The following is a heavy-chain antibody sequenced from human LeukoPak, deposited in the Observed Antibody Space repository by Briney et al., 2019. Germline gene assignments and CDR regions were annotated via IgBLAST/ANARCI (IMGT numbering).Heavy chain of an antibody. CDR2: INPKSGGT. CDR3: AASIALTGNFFDY. V-gene: IGHV1-2*06. D-gene: IGHD6-19*01. J-gene: IGHJ4*02. CDR1: GYTFTGYY. Sequence: ASVKVSCKTSGYTFTGYYMHWVRQAPGQGLEWMGRINPKSGGTDYAQKFQGRVTMTRDTSISTAYMELSRLRSDDTAVYYCAASIALTGNFFDYWGQGNLVTVSS.